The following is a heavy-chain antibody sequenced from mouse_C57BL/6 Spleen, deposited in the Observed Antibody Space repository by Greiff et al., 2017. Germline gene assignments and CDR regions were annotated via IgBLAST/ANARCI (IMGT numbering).Heavy chain of an antibody. V-gene: IGHV1-47*01. J-gene: IGHJ1*03. Sequence: VKLQQSGAELVKPGASVKMSCKASGYTFTTYPIEWMKQNHGKSLEWIGNFHPYNDDTKYNEKFKGKATLTVEKSSSTVYMQLSRLTSDDSAVYYCAKENSRYCYIDVWGKGTTVTVSS. CDR1: GYTFTTYP. CDR3: AKENSRYCYIDV. CDR2: FHPYNDDT.